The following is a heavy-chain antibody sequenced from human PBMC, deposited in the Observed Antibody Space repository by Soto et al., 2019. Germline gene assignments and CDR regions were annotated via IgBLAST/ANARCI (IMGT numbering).Heavy chain of an antibody. CDR1: GYTFTSYG. J-gene: IGHJ6*02. CDR2: ISAYNGNT. Sequence: GASVKVSCKASGYTFTSYGISWVRQAPGQGLEWMGWISAYNGNTNYAQKLQGRVTMTTDISTSTAYMVLRSLRSDDTAVYYCARGLEYYDFWSGRNYYYGMDVWGQGTTVTVSS. CDR3: ARGLEYYDFWSGRNYYYGMDV. D-gene: IGHD3-3*01. V-gene: IGHV1-18*01.